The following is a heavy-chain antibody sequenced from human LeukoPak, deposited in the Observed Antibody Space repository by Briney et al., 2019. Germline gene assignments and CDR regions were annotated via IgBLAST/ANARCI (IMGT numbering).Heavy chain of an antibody. CDR2: INHSGST. CDR3: ARTAAAGTTRDAFDI. V-gene: IGHV4-34*01. D-gene: IGHD6-13*01. J-gene: IGHJ3*02. CDR1: GGSFSGYY. Sequence: SETLSLTCAVYGGSFSGYYWSWIRQPPGKGLEWIGEINHSGSTNYSPSLKSRVTISVDTSKNQFSLKLSSVTAADTAVYYCARTAAAGTTRDAFDIWGQGTMVTVSS.